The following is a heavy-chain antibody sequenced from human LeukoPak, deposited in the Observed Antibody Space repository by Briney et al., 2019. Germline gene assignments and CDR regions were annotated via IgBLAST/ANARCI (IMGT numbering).Heavy chain of an antibody. J-gene: IGHJ4*02. Sequence: PGRSLRLSCAASGFIFSNYAMHWVRQTPGKGLEWVAGISYDGSNKNYADSVKGRFTISRDNSKNTLFLQMSSLRAEDTAVYYCVKRWSGTVTSGQDYWGQGTLVTVSS. V-gene: IGHV3-30*18. CDR3: VKRWSGTVTSGQDY. CDR1: GFIFSNYA. D-gene: IGHD4-17*01. CDR2: ISYDGSNK.